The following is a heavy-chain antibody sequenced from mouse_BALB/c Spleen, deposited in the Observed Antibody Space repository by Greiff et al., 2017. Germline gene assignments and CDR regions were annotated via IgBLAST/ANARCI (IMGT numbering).Heavy chain of an antibody. CDR3: NAYDYDGY. V-gene: IGHV14-4*02. Sequence: EVQLQQSGAELVRSGASVKLSCTASGFYITDYYMHWVKQRPEQGLEWIGWIDPENGDTEYAPKFQGKATMTADTSSNTAYLQLSSLTSEDTAVYYCNAYDYDGYWGQGTTRTVSS. CDR1: GFYITDYY. D-gene: IGHD2-4*01. J-gene: IGHJ2*01. CDR2: IDPENGDT.